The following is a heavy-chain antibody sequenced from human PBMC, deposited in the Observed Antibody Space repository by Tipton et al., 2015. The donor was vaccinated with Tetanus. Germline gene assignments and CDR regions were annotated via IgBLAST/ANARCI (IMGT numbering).Heavy chain of an antibody. V-gene: IGHV1-69*12. J-gene: IGHJ4*02. CDR3: ARGKGSVERFDY. CDR2: IIPIFGTT. D-gene: IGHD6-19*01. CDR1: GGTFRNYV. Sequence: VQLVQSGAEVKEPGSSVTVSCKASGGTFRNYVFSWVRQAPGQGLEWMGYIIPIFGTTHYAQQFQGRVTLTADESASTVYMELDSLKSGDTALYFCARGKGSVERFDYWGQGTRITVSA.